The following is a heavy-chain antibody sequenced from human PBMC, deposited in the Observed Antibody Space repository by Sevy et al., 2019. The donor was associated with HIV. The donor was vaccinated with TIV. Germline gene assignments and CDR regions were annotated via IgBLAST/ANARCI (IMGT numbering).Heavy chain of an antibody. D-gene: IGHD3-9*01. CDR3: AKDGGVPYYESLTGYSHVDY. J-gene: IGHJ4*02. CDR2: ILSDGSDK. CDR1: GITFGSYG. Sequence: GSLRLSCAASGITFGSYGMHWVRQAPGKGLEWVALILSDGSDKYYADSVKGRFTIFRDNSKNTLYLQMNSLRAEDTAVYYCAKDGGVPYYESLTGYSHVDYWGQGTLVTVSS. V-gene: IGHV3-30*18.